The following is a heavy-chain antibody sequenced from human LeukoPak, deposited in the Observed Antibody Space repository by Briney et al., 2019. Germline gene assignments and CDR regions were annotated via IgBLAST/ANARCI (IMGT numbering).Heavy chain of an antibody. V-gene: IGHV3-21*01. CDR1: GFTFSSYS. D-gene: IGHD6-13*01. CDR3: ARDAPEEQQLGDDYYGMVA. CDR2: ISTSSSYI. J-gene: IGHJ6*01. Sequence: GESLTLSCAVSGFTFSSYSMKWVRQAPGEGLEWVSSISTSSSYIYYADSVKGRFTISGDNAKNSLYLQMNSLRAEDTAVYYCARDAPEEQQLGDDYYGMVAWGEGATVTVSS.